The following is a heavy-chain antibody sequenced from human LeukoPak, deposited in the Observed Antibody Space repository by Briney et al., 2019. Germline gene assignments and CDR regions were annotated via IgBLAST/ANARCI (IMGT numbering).Heavy chain of an antibody. CDR2: ISAYNGNT. J-gene: IGHJ4*02. CDR3: AREMGGVATTGRKPPEPLDY. D-gene: IGHD1-14*01. V-gene: IGHV1-18*01. CDR1: GYTFTNYG. Sequence: ASVKVSCKASGYTFTNYGLSWVRQAPGQGLEWMGWISAYNGNTNYAQRLQGRVTMTKDTSTSTAYMELRSLRSDDTAVYYCAREMGGVATTGRKPPEPLDYWGQGTLVTVSS.